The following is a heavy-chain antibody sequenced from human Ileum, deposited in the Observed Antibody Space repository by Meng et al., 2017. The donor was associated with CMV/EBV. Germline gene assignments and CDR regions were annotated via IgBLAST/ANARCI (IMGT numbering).Heavy chain of an antibody. D-gene: IGHD5-12*01. Sequence: SGFTFSTYAMTWVRQPPGKGLEWVSTLISTGYSTYYADSVKGRFTISRDNSKNTLYLQMTSLRAEDTAVYYCAKGRGYSFGPYCFDFWGQGTLVTVSS. CDR2: LISTGYST. CDR1: GFTFSTYA. CDR3: AKGRGYSFGPYCFDF. V-gene: IGHV3-23*01. J-gene: IGHJ4*02.